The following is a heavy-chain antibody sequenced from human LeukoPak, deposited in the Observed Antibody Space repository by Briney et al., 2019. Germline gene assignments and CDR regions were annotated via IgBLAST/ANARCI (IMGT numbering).Heavy chain of an antibody. CDR3: ARETVGATDY. CDR1: GGSFSGYY. J-gene: IGHJ4*02. CDR2: ISSSGSTI. V-gene: IGHV3-11*04. D-gene: IGHD1-26*01. Sequence: LSLTCAVYGGSFSGYYWSWIRQPPGKGLEWVSYISSSGSTIYYADSVKGRFTISRDNAKNSLYLQMNSLRAEDTAVYYCARETVGATDYWGQGTLVTVSS.